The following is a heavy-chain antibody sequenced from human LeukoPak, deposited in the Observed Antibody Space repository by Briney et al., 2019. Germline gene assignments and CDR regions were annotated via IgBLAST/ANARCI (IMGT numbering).Heavy chain of an antibody. V-gene: IGHV3-53*01. CDR1: GFTFSAYE. J-gene: IGHJ4*02. D-gene: IGHD1-26*01. Sequence: GGSLRLSCAASGFTFSAYEMTWVRQAPGKGLEWVSVIHRGGNTYYADSVKGRFTISRDNSKNTMYLQMNSLRAEDTAVYYCARGGELPSAFDYWGQGTLVTVSS. CDR3: ARGGELPSAFDY. CDR2: IHRGGNT.